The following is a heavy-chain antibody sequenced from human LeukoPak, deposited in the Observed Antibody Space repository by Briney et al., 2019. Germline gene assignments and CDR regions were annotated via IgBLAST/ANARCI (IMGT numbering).Heavy chain of an antibody. J-gene: IGHJ4*02. CDR1: GDAVSGYY. V-gene: IGHV4-34*01. D-gene: IGHD6-19*01. CDR3: ARGLILAGETLGY. Sequence: PSETLSLTCASYGDAVSGYYWSWIRQAPGKGLDWIGEINHSEIPRYNPSLKSRVSISLDTSKNQLSLSLTSVTAADTAIYYCARGLILAGETLGYWGQGTLVTVSS. CDR2: INHSEIP.